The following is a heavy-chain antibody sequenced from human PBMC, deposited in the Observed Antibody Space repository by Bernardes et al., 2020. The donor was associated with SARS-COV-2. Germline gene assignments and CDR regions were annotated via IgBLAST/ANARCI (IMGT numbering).Heavy chain of an antibody. CDR2: FDPEHGKT. D-gene: IGHD4-17*01. CDR1: GYTLTEFS. Sequence: ASVKVSCKVSGYTLTEFSMHWVRQAPGKGLEWLGGFDPEHGKTIYAQKFQGRVTMTEDTSTDTAYMELSSLRSEDTAVYYCARFPATEDRGDGMDVWGQGTTVTVSS. J-gene: IGHJ6*02. CDR3: ARFPATEDRGDGMDV. V-gene: IGHV1-24*01.